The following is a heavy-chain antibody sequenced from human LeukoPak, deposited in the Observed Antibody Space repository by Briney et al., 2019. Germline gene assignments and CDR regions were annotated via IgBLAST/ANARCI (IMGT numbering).Heavy chain of an antibody. CDR3: ARLYYDSSGYYFGY. V-gene: IGHV4-4*09. D-gene: IGHD3-22*01. CDR1: GGSISTYY. J-gene: IGHJ4*02. CDR2: IYTSEST. Sequence: SETLSLTCTVSGGSISTYYWSWILQPPGKGLEWIGYIYTSESTNYNPSLKCRVTISVDTSKNQFSLKLSSVTAADTAVYYCARLYYDSSGYYFGYWGQGTLVTVSS.